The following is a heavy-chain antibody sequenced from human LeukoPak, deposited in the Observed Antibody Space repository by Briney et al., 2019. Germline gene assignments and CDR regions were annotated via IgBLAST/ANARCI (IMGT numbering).Heavy chain of an antibody. CDR1: GGSFSGYY. CDR2: INHSGST. J-gene: IGHJ4*02. D-gene: IGHD5-18*01. Sequence: SETLSLTCAVYGGSFSGYYWSWIRQPPGKGLECIGEINHSGSTNYNPSLTSRVTISVDTSKKQFSLKLSSVTAADTAVYYCARGVRSPDSSGYSYGFNYWGQGTLVTVSS. CDR3: ARGVRSPDSSGYSYGFNY. V-gene: IGHV4-34*01.